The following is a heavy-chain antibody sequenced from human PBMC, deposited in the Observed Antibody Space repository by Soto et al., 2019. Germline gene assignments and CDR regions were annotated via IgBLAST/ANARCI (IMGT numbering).Heavy chain of an antibody. CDR1: GFTFSNAW. J-gene: IGHJ6*02. Sequence: EVQLVESGGGLVTPGGSLRLSCAASGFTFSNAWMHWVRQAPGKGLEWVGLVKMKSEGATTHYAAPVNGRFTISRDDSEQTLYLQMSSLKTEDTAVYYCTTLGSHYYYHNFDVWGQGTTVTVSS. CDR3: TTLGSHYYYHNFDV. CDR2: VKMKSEGATT. V-gene: IGHV3-15*07.